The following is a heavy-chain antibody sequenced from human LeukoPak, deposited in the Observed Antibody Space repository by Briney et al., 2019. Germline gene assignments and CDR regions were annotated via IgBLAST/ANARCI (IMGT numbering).Heavy chain of an antibody. D-gene: IGHD3-10*01. CDR3: ATGENPIYYGCFDY. V-gene: IGHV1-69*05. CDR2: IIPIFGTA. CDR1: VGTFSSYA. Sequence: ASVNVSCKASVGTFSSYAIRWVRQAPRQGREWMGGIIPIFGTANYAQKFQGRVTITTHEPTSTAYMDLSSLRSEDTAVYYCATGENPIYYGCFDYLGQGTLVTVSS. J-gene: IGHJ4*02.